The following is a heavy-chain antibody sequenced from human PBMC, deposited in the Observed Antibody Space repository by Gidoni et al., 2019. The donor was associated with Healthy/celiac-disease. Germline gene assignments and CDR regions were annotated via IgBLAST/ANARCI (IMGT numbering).Heavy chain of an antibody. V-gene: IGHV3-23*01. CDR2: ISGSGGST. Sequence: EVQLLESGGGLVQPGGSLRLPCAASGFTLSSYAMSWVRQAPGKGLEWVSAISGSGGSTYYADSVKGRFTISRDNSKNTLYLQMNSLRAEDTAVYYCANADLQLWPNFDYWGQGTLVTVSS. CDR3: ANADLQLWPNFDY. J-gene: IGHJ4*02. CDR1: GFTLSSYA. D-gene: IGHD5-18*01.